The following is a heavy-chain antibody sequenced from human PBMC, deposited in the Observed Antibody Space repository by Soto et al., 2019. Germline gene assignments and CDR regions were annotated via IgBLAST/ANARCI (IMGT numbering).Heavy chain of an antibody. CDR1: GYTFTAYS. CDR3: AREENCSDGICYSEYFQR. D-gene: IGHD2-15*01. Sequence: ASVKVSCKASGYTFTAYSMHWVRQAPGQGLEWMGVVNPSGGSTNYAQKFQGRITMTRDTFTSTVYMDLSSLTSEDTAVYYCAREENCSDGICYSEYFQRWGQGTLVTVSS. CDR2: VNPSGGST. V-gene: IGHV1-46*01. J-gene: IGHJ1*01.